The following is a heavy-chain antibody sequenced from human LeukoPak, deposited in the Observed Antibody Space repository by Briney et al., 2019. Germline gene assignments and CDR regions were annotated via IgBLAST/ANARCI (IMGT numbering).Heavy chain of an antibody. CDR3: AKRRPTGYCSGGSCPPYYYYGMDV. CDR1: GFTFSSYA. D-gene: IGHD2-15*01. J-gene: IGHJ6*02. V-gene: IGHV3-23*01. Sequence: GGSLRLSCAASGFTFSSYAMSLVRQAPGKGLEWVSAISGSGGSTYYADSVKGRFTISRDNSKNTLYLQMNSLRAEDTAVYYCAKRRPTGYCSGGSCPPYYYYGMDVWGQGTTVTVSS. CDR2: ISGSGGST.